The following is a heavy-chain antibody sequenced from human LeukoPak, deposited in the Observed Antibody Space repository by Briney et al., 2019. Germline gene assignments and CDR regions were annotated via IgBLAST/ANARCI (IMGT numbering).Heavy chain of an antibody. CDR2: INPHSGGT. J-gene: IGHJ4*02. D-gene: IGHD3-9*01. V-gene: IGHV1-2*02. Sequence: ASMKVSCKASEYIFTDYYIHWVRQAPGQGLEWMGWINPHSGGTNYAQNFQDRVTMTGDTSISTAYMELSRLISDDTAIYYCARGGDNYDILTQWGQGTLVTVSP. CDR3: ARGGDNYDILTQ. CDR1: EYIFTDYY.